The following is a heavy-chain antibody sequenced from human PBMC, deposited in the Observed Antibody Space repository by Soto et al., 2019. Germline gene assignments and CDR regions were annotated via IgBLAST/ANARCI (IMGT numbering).Heavy chain of an antibody. CDR1: GGSISSGGYS. Sequence: PSETLSLTCAVSGGSISSGGYSWSWIRQPPGKGLEWIGYMYHSGSTYYNPSLKSRVTISIDRSKNQFSLKLSSVTAAYTAVYYCARDPAPWGQGSQVTVSS. J-gene: IGHJ5*02. CDR2: MYHSGST. V-gene: IGHV4-30-2*01. CDR3: ARDPAP.